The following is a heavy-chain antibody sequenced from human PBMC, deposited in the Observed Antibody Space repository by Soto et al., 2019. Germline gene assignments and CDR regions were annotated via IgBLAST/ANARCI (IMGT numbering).Heavy chain of an antibody. CDR3: ARVDDDGDLY. D-gene: IGHD4-17*01. V-gene: IGHV4-59*01. J-gene: IGHJ4*02. CDR2: IYYSGST. CDR1: GGSISSYY. Sequence: QVQLQESGPGLVKPSETLSLTCTVSGGSISSYYWSWIRQPPGKGLEWIGYIYYSGSTNYNPSLKSRVTISVDTSKNQFSLKLSSVTAADTAVYYCARVDDDGDLYWGQGTLVTVSS.